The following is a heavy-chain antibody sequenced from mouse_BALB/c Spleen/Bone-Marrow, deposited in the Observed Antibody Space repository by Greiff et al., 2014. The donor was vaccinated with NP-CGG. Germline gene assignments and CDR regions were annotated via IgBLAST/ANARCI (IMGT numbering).Heavy chain of an antibody. CDR2: ISCYNGAT. CDR1: GYSFTGYY. V-gene: IGHV1S34*01. Sequence: LVKTGASVKISCKASGYSFTGYYMHWVKQSHGKSPEWIGYISCYNGATSYNQNFKGEATFTVDTSSSTAYMQFNSLTSEDSAVYYCVRRGNPIVYYAMDYWGQGTSVTVSS. J-gene: IGHJ4*01. CDR3: VRRGNPIVYYAMDY.